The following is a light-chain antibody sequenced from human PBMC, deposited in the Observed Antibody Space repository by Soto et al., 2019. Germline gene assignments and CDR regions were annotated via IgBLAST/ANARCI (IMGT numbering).Light chain of an antibody. Sequence: QSVLTQPPSVSGAPGQRVTISCTGSSSNIAAGYDVHWYQQLPGTAPKLLIHGNSNRPSGVPDRFSGSKSGTSASLAITGLQAEDEADYYCQSYDSSLSGWVFGGGTKLTVL. J-gene: IGLJ3*02. CDR2: GNS. CDR3: QSYDSSLSGWV. CDR1: SSNIAAGYD. V-gene: IGLV1-40*01.